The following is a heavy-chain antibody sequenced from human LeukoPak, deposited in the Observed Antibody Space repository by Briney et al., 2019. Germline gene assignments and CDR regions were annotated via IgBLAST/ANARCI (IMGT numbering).Heavy chain of an antibody. CDR2: ITGSGDSR. V-gene: IGHV3-23*01. CDR1: GFTFSNYA. D-gene: IGHD1-26*01. Sequence: GKSLRLSCATSGFTFSNYAMSWVRQAPGKGLEWVSGITGSGDSRHNADSVTGRFTISRDNSKNTLYLQMNSLRAEDTAVYYCAKDGLSEPVIDYWGQGTLVTVSS. CDR3: AKDGLSEPVIDY. J-gene: IGHJ4*02.